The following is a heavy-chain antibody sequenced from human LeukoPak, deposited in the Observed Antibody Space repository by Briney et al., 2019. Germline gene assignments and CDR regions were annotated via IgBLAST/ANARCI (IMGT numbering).Heavy chain of an antibody. J-gene: IGHJ4*02. CDR1: GYTFTSDG. CDR2: ISTYNGNT. D-gene: IGHD1-26*01. V-gene: IGHV1-18*01. CDR3: ARRRVYSGSYVFDY. Sequence: ASVKVSCXASGYTFTSDGISWVRQAPGQGLVWMGWISTYNGNTNYAQKLQGRVTMTTDTSTSTAYMELRSLRSDDTAVYYCARRRVYSGSYVFDYWGQGTLVTVSS.